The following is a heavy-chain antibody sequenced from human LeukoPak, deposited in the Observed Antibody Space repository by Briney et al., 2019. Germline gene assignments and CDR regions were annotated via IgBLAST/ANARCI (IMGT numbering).Heavy chain of an antibody. D-gene: IGHD3-10*01. CDR1: GFTFSSYY. V-gene: IGHV3-23*01. Sequence: GGSLRLSCAASGFTFSSYYMNWVRQAPGKGLEWVSTISGSGDRTYYADSVKGRFTISRDNSKNTLFLHMNSLRAEDTAVYSCAKGYYGSGSYGWFDYWGQGTLVTVSS. J-gene: IGHJ4*02. CDR3: AKGYYGSGSYGWFDY. CDR2: ISGSGDRT.